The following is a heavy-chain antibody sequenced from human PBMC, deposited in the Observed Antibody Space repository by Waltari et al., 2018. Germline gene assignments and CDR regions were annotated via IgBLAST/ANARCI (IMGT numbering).Heavy chain of an antibody. CDR1: GYTFTSYA. CDR3: ARDRSNSIAVAGPGDY. D-gene: IGHD6-19*01. V-gene: IGHV1-3*01. J-gene: IGHJ4*02. CDR2: INAGNGNT. Sequence: QVQLVQSGAEVKKPGASVKVSCKASGYTFTSYAMHWVRQAPGQRLEWMGWINAGNGNTKYSQKFQGRVTITRDTSASTAYMELSSLRSEDTAVYYCARDRSNSIAVAGPGDYWGQGTLVTVSS.